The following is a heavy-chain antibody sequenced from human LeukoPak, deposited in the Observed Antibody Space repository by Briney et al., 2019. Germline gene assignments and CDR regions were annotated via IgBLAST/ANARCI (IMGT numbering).Heavy chain of an antibody. V-gene: IGHV3-72*01. J-gene: IGHJ3*02. CDR3: SRDGGEGGNSAFDI. Sequence: GGSLRLSCAASGFTFSDYILDWVRQAPGKGLEGVGRIRRGANSYTTEYAASVKGRFTISRDDSKNSLYLHMNSLKTEDTAVYHCSRDGGEGGNSAFDIWGQGTMVTVSS. CDR2: IRRGANSYTT. D-gene: IGHD3-16*01. CDR1: GFTFSDYI.